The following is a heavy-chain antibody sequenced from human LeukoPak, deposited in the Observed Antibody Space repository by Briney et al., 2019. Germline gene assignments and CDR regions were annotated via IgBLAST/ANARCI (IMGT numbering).Heavy chain of an antibody. V-gene: IGHV3-30*04. J-gene: IGHJ5*02. Sequence: GGSLRLSCAASGFSFSTYTMHWVRQAPGKGLEWVALISNGGSNEYYADSVKGRFTVSRDNSENMVYLQLNSLKPEDTAVYFCARGEYCSGGTCFLIDTWGQGTQVTVSS. CDR3: ARGEYCSGGTCFLIDT. CDR2: ISNGGSNE. D-gene: IGHD2-15*01. CDR1: GFSFSTYT.